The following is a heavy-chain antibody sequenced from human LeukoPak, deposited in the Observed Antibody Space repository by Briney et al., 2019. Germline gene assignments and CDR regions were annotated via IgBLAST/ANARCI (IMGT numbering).Heavy chain of an antibody. D-gene: IGHD4-23*01. V-gene: IGHV3-30*02. Sequence: GGSLRLSCAASGFNFITSGMHWVRQAPGKGLEGVTFIWSDGSNKYYADSVKGRFTISRDNSKNTVYLQMDSLRAEDTAVYYCARDKGKHYFDYWGQGTLVTVSS. CDR2: IWSDGSNK. CDR3: ARDKGKHYFDY. J-gene: IGHJ4*02. CDR1: GFNFITSG.